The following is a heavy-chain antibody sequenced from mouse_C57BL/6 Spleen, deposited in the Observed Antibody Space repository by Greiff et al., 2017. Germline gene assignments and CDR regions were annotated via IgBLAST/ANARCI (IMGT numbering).Heavy chain of an antibody. D-gene: IGHD2-4*01. V-gene: IGHV1-55*01. CDR2: IYPGSGST. CDR3: ARRYDYDFDY. CDR1: GYTFTNYW. Sequence: QVQLKQPGAELVKPGASVKMSCKASGYTFTNYWITWVKQRPGQGLEWIGDIYPGSGSTNYNEKFKSKTTLTVDTSSSTAYMQLSSLTSEDSAVYYCARRYDYDFDYWGQGTTLTVSS. J-gene: IGHJ2*01.